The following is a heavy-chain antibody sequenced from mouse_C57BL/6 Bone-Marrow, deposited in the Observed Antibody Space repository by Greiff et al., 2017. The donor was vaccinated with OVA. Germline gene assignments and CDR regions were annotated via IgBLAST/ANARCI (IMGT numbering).Heavy chain of an antibody. V-gene: IGHV1-50*01. CDR1: GYTFTSYW. J-gene: IGHJ3*01. D-gene: IGHD2-5*01. CDR3: ASYSKRAY. CDR2: IDPSDSYT. Sequence: QVQLQQPGAELVKPGASVKLSCKASGYTFTSYWMQWVKQRPGQGLEWIGEIDPSDSYTNYNQKFKGKATLTVDTSSSTAYMQLSSLTSEDSAVYYCASYSKRAYWGQGTLVTVSA.